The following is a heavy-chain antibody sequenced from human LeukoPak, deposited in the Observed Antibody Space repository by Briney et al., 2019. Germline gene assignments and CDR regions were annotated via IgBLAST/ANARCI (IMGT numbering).Heavy chain of an antibody. Sequence: GSLRLSCEASGISISNAWMSWVRQAPGKGLEWVGRIKSEAAGATTDYAASVKGRFTISRDGSKNTLYLQMNRLMIEDTAVYYWSTPPDWGQGTLVTVSS. CDR1: GISISNAW. V-gene: IGHV3-15*01. CDR2: IKSEAAGATT. CDR3: STPPD. J-gene: IGHJ4*02.